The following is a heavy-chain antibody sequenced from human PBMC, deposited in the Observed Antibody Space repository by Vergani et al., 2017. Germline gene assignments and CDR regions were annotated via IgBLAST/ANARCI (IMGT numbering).Heavy chain of an antibody. CDR2: ISSSSSTI. CDR3: ATSTVTTARNAFDI. Sequence: EVQLVESGGGLVQPGGSLRLSCAASGFTFSSYSMNWVRQAPGKGLEWVSYISSSSSTIYYADSVKGRFTISRDKAKNSLYLKMNSLRAEDTAVYYCATSTVTTARNAFDIWGQGTMVTVSS. CDR1: GFTFSSYS. D-gene: IGHD4-17*01. J-gene: IGHJ3*02. V-gene: IGHV3-48*01.